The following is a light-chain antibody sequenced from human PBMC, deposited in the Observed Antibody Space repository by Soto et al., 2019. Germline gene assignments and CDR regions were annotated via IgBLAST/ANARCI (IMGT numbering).Light chain of an antibody. Sequence: DIVMTQSPDSLAVSLGERATINCKSSQSVLYSSNNKNYLAWYQQKPGQPPKLLIYWASTRESGVPDRFSGSGSGTDFTLTISSLQAEDVAVYYCQQYYSTPPTFGRGTKVDIK. V-gene: IGKV4-1*01. CDR3: QQYYSTPPT. J-gene: IGKJ3*01. CDR1: QSVLYSSNNKNY. CDR2: WAS.